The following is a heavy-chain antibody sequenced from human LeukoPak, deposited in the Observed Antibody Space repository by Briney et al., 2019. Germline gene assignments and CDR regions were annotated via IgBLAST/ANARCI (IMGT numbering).Heavy chain of an antibody. D-gene: IGHD1-26*01. CDR3: ARNLYSGSPGPFGY. CDR2: IYHSGST. V-gene: IGHV4-38-2*02. Sequence: SETLSLTCSVSGYSISSGYYWGWIRQPPGKGLEWIGNIYHSGSTYSNPSLKSRVTISVDASKNQFSLKLTSVTAGDTAVYYCARNLYSGSPGPFGYWGQGTLVTVSS. CDR1: GYSISSGYY. J-gene: IGHJ4*02.